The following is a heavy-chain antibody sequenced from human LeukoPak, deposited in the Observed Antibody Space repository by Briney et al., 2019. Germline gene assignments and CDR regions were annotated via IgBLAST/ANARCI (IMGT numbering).Heavy chain of an antibody. CDR1: AGTFSSYA. J-gene: IGHJ2*01. D-gene: IGHD6-6*01. CDR2: IIPIFGTA. V-gene: IGHV1-69*13. CDR3: ARVGHREQLRHYWYFDL. Sequence: ASVKVSCKASAGTFSSYAISWVRQAPGQGLEWVGGIIPIFGTANYAQKFQGRVTITADESTSTAYMELSSLRSEDTAVYYCARVGHREQLRHYWYFDLWGRGTLVTVSS.